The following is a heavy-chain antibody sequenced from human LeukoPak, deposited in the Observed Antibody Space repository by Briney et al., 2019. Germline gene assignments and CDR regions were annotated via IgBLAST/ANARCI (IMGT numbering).Heavy chain of an antibody. CDR2: IYYSGST. CDR1: GDSISSGGYY. CDR3: ASGDNDPLFDY. D-gene: IGHD1-1*01. Sequence: SETLSLTCTVSGDSISSGGYYWSWIRQHPGKGLEWIGSIYYSGSTNYNPSLQGRVTISLDTSRNQFSLKLSSVTAADTAVYYCASGDNDPLFDYWGQGTLVTVSS. V-gene: IGHV4-31*03. J-gene: IGHJ4*02.